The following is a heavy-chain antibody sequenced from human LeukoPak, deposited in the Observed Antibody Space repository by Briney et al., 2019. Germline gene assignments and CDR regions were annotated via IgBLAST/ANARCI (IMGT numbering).Heavy chain of an antibody. D-gene: IGHD3-22*01. CDR3: ARHAIDSSGYYLDYFDH. CDR2: MHYSGST. J-gene: IGHJ4*02. Sequence: SETLSLTCTVSGASISSYYWNWIRQPPGKGLEWIGYMHYSGSTNYNPSLKSRVTISVDTSKNQFSLRLSSVTAADTTVYYCARHAIDSSGYYLDYFDHWGQGTLVTVSS. V-gene: IGHV4-59*08. CDR1: GASISSYY.